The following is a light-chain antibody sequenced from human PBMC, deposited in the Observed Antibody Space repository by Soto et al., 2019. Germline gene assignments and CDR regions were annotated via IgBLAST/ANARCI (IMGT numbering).Light chain of an antibody. CDR3: MQPAHWPWT. CDR1: QSLVSSDGNTY. J-gene: IGKJ1*01. CDR2: KAS. Sequence: DVVMTQSPLSLPVTLGQPASIACRSSQSLVSSDGNTYLNWFQQRPGQSQRRLIYKASNRDSGVPDRFSGSGSGTDFTLKISRVEAEDVGLYYCMQPAHWPWTFGQGTRVEIK. V-gene: IGKV2-30*01.